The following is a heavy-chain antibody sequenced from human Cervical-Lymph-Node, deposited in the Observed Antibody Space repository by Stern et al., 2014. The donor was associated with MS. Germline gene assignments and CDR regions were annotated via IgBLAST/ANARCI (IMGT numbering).Heavy chain of an antibody. CDR3: ARRVSSSGWFDP. CDR1: GFSFDENA. V-gene: IGHV3-9*01. CDR2: MTWTSGRV. J-gene: IGHJ5*02. D-gene: IGHD6-6*01. Sequence: EVKLEESGGGLVQPGRSLRLSWAASGFSFDENAMDWVRQATGKDLEWVSGMTWTSGRVDYADSVKGRFTISRDNGENSVYLQMNSLSPEDTALYYCARRVSSSGWFDPWGQGTVVTVSS.